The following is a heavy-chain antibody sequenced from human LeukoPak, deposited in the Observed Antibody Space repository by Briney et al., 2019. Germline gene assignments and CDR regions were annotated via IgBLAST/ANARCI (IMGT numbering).Heavy chain of an antibody. D-gene: IGHD3-22*01. V-gene: IGHV1-2*02. J-gene: IGHJ4*02. CDR3: ARLRYYYDSSGYSLFDY. Sequence: GASVKVSCKASGYTFTGYYMHWVRQAPGHGLEWMGWINPNSGGTNYAQKFQGRVTMTRDTSISTAYMELSRLRSDDTAVYYCARLRYYYDSSGYSLFDYWGQGTLVTVSS. CDR1: GYTFTGYY. CDR2: INPNSGGT.